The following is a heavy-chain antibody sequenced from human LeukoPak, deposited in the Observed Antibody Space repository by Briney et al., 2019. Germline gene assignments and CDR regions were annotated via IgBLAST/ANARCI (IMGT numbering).Heavy chain of an antibody. Sequence: GGSLRLSCAASGFTFSSYAMSWVRQAPGKGLEWVSSISISGYTTYYADSVKGRFTISRDNSKNTLYLQMNSLRAEDTAVYYCARPGPDAFDIWGQGTMVTVSS. CDR2: ISISGYTT. J-gene: IGHJ3*02. CDR3: ARPGPDAFDI. V-gene: IGHV3-23*01. CDR1: GFTFSSYA. D-gene: IGHD1-14*01.